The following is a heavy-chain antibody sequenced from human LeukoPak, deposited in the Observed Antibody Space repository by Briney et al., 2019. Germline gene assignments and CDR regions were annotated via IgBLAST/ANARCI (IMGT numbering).Heavy chain of an antibody. CDR3: ARHARYCSSTSCYGPDYFDY. Sequence: SETLSLTCTVSGGSISRNYWSWIRLPPGKGLEWIGYINYSGSTKYNPSLKSRVTISVDTSKNQFSLKLSSVTAADTAVYYCARHARYCSSTSCYGPDYFDYGGQGTLVTVSS. J-gene: IGHJ4*02. CDR2: INYSGST. CDR1: GGSISRNY. V-gene: IGHV4-59*08. D-gene: IGHD2-2*01.